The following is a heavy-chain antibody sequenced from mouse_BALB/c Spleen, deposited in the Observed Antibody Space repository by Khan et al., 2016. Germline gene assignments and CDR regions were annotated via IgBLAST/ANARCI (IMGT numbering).Heavy chain of an antibody. J-gene: IGHJ4*01. CDR3: ARYDGSSYVRAMDY. Sequence: EVQLQESGPSLVKPSQTLSLTCSVTGGSITSGYWNWIRKFPGNKLEYMGYISYSGSTYYNPSLKSRISITRDTSKNQYYLQLNSVTTEDTATYYCARYDGSSYVRAMDYWGQGTSVTVSS. V-gene: IGHV3-8*02. CDR2: ISYSGST. D-gene: IGHD1-1*01. CDR1: GGSITSGY.